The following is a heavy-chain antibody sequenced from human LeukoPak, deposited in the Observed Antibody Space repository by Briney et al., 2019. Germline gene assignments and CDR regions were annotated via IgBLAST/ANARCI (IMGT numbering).Heavy chain of an antibody. Sequence: SETLSLTCTVSGGSISSYYCSWIRQPPGKGLEWIGYIYYSGSTNYNPSLKSRVTISVDTSKNQFSLKLSSVTAADTAVYYCARDRGGQQLVLHHANYYYYGMDVWGQGTTVTVSS. D-gene: IGHD6-13*01. CDR1: GGSISSYY. CDR3: ARDRGGQQLVLHHANYYYYGMDV. J-gene: IGHJ6*02. V-gene: IGHV4-59*01. CDR2: IYYSGST.